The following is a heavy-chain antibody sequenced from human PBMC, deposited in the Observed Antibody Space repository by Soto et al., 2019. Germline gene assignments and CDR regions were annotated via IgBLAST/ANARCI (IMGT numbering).Heavy chain of an antibody. D-gene: IGHD3-16*01. CDR3: AHSPWGAAPDS. Sequence: QITLKESGPTLVKPTPTLTLTCTVAGFSVSARGLGLCWIRQPPGKDLEWLGIIYWNDDKRYSPSLKSRLTITEDTYNKQVVLTMTNMDPVDTATYYCAHSPWGAAPDSWGQGTLVTVSS. CDR1: GFSVSARGLG. J-gene: IGHJ4*02. V-gene: IGHV2-5*01. CDR2: IYWNDDK.